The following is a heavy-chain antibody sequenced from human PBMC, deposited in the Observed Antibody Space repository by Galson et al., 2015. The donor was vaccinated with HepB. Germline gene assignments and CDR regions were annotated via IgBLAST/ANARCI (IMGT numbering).Heavy chain of an antibody. V-gene: IGHV3-73*01. Sequence: SLRLSCAASGFTFSGSAMHWVRQASGKGLEWVGRIRSKANSYATAYAASVKGRFTISRDDSKNTAYLQMNSLKTEDTAVYYCIGVRLAGPYYYYYGMDVWGQGTTVTVSS. J-gene: IGHJ6*02. CDR3: IGVRLAGPYYYYYGMDV. CDR1: GFTFSGSA. D-gene: IGHD3-9*01. CDR2: IRSKANSYAT.